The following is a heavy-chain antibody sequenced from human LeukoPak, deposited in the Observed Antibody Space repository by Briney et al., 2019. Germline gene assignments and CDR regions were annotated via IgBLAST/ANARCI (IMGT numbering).Heavy chain of an antibody. CDR3: AREISSGWLDAFDI. CDR1: GFTFSSFE. CDR2: ISGSGSTF. D-gene: IGHD6-19*01. V-gene: IGHV3-48*03. J-gene: IGHJ3*02. Sequence: GGSLRLSCAASGFTFSSFEMNWVRQAPGKGVEWLPYISGSGSTFYYADSVRGRFTISRDNAKNSLYLQMNSLRADDTAVYYCAREISSGWLDAFDIWGQGTMVTVSS.